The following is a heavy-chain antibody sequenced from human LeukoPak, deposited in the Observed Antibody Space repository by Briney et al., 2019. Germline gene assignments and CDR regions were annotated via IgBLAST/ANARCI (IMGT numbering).Heavy chain of an antibody. Sequence: GGSLRLSCAASGFTFSSNYMNWVRQAPGKGLEWVSVIHSGGSTYYADSVKDRFIISRDNSKNTLYLQMNSLRAEDTAVYYCARDAYCGGDCYFAFQHWGQGTLVTVSS. CDR3: ARDAYCGGDCYFAFQH. CDR2: IHSGGST. V-gene: IGHV3-66*01. J-gene: IGHJ1*01. D-gene: IGHD2-21*02. CDR1: GFTFSSNY.